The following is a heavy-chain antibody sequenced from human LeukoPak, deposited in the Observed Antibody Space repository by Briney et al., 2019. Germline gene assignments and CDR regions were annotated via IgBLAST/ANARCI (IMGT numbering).Heavy chain of an antibody. CDR3: ASGAPVWDQPEYYYDSSGYPYASFDY. CDR2: ISAYNGNT. Sequence: ASVKVSCKASGYTFTSYGISWVRQAPGQGLEWMGWISAYNGNTNYAQKLQGRVTMTTDTSTSTAYMELRSLRSDDTAVYYCASGAPVWDQPEYYYDSSGYPYASFDYWGQGTLVTVSS. D-gene: IGHD3-22*01. J-gene: IGHJ4*02. CDR1: GYTFTSYG. V-gene: IGHV1-18*01.